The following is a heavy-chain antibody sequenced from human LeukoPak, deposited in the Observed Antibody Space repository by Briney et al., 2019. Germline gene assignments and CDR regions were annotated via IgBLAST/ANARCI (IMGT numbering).Heavy chain of an antibody. J-gene: IGHJ3*01. CDR3: ARDLQVLWLARGVAFDV. D-gene: IGHD6-19*01. CDR1: GGSISSYY. Sequence: SETLSLICTVSGGSISSYYWNWIRQPPGKGLEWIGYIYYSGSTNYNPSLKSRVTISVDKSRKQFFLKMTSVTAADTAVYFCARDLQVLWLARGVAFDVWGQGTTVVVSS. V-gene: IGHV4-59*12. CDR2: IYYSGST.